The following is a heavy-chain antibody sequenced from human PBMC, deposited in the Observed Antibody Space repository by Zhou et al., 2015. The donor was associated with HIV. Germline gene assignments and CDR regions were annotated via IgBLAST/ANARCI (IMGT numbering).Heavy chain of an antibody. J-gene: IGHJ6*03. CDR2: IIPILGIA. D-gene: IGHD3-10*01. Sequence: QVQLVQSGAEVKKPGSSVKVSCKASGGTFSSYTISWVRQAPGQGLEWMGRIIPILGIANYAQKFQGRVTITADKSTSTAYMELSSLRSEDTAVYYCARHHRPYGSGSYYNSQLNYYYYYMDVWGKGTTVTVSS. V-gene: IGHV1-69*02. CDR3: ARHHRPYGSGSYYNSQLNYYYYYMDV. CDR1: GGTFSSYT.